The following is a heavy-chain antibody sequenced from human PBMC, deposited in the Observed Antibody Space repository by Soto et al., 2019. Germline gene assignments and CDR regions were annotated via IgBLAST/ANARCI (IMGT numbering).Heavy chain of an antibody. CDR3: AREDSYGRMNYYYYYGMDF. J-gene: IGHJ6*02. Sequence: ASVKVSCKASGYTFTSYYMHWVRQAPGQGLEWMGIINPSGGSTSYAQKFQGRVTMTRDTSTSTVYMELSSLRSEDTAVYYCAREDSYGRMNYYYYYGMDFWGQGTTVTVSS. V-gene: IGHV1-46*01. D-gene: IGHD5-18*01. CDR1: GYTFTSYY. CDR2: INPSGGST.